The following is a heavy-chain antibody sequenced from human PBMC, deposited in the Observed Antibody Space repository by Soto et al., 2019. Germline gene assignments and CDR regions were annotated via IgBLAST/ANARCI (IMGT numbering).Heavy chain of an antibody. CDR3: AKFFVAGTRGYFDS. CDR1: GFIFGSYA. V-gene: IGHV3-23*01. D-gene: IGHD6-19*01. CDR2: ISASGDNA. Sequence: GGSLRLSCSASGFIFGSYAMSWVRQAPGKGLEWVSAISASGDNAYYADSVKGRFTISRDRSKSLYLQMKSLRAEDTAIYYCAKFFVAGTRGYFDSWGQGTLVTVSS. J-gene: IGHJ4*02.